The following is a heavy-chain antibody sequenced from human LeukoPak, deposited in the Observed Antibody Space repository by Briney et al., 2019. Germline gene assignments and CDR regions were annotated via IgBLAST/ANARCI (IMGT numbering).Heavy chain of an antibody. CDR1: GGSISSSNYY. V-gene: IGHV4-39*01. CDR3: ARGLSRRIFVIGLTQYYFDY. CDR2: ISYSGGT. Sequence: SETLSLTCTVSGGSISSSNYYWGWTRQPPGKGLEWFGSISYSGGTSYNPSLRSRVTISVDTSKNQFSLNLNSVTAADTAVYYCARGLSRRIFVIGLTQYYFDYWGQGTLVTVSS. J-gene: IGHJ4*02. D-gene: IGHD3-3*01.